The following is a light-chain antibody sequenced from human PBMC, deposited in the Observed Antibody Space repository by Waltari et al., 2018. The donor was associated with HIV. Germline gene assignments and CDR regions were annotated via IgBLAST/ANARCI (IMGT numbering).Light chain of an antibody. V-gene: IGLV1-44*01. CDR1: NSYVGCNP. Sequence: QSVLTQPPSASGTPGRRVTISCSGNNSYVGCNPVNWYRQGPGTAPKLLMFSNNPRPAAVPDRFRGSKSGTAASLAIRGLKSEDEADYYCAAREDSLNAWVFGGGSKVTVL. CDR3: AAREDSLNAWV. CDR2: SNN. J-gene: IGLJ3*02.